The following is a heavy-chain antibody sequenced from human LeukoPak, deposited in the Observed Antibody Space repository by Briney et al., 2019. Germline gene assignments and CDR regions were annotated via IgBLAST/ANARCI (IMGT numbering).Heavy chain of an antibody. Sequence: GGSLRLSCAASGFTFSSYSMNWVRQAPGKGLEWVSYISSSSTIYYADSVKGRFTISRDNAKNSLYLQMNSLRAEDTAVYYCARDLYDFWSGYYFDYWGQGTLVTVSS. J-gene: IGHJ4*02. CDR3: ARDLYDFWSGYYFDY. CDR2: ISSSSTI. D-gene: IGHD3-3*01. CDR1: GFTFSSYS. V-gene: IGHV3-48*01.